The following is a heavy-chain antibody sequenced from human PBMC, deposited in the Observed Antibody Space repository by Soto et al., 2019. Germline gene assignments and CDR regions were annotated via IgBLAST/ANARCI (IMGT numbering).Heavy chain of an antibody. J-gene: IGHJ4*02. CDR3: AKDRERDAWYEDY. V-gene: IGHV3-23*01. CDR2: IIGSDGST. Sequence: GSLRLPCVASGFCFSSDALSGVRQAPGKGVEGVSVIIGSDGSTYYTDSVKGRFTISRDDSKDTLYLQMNSLSAEDTAVYYCAKDRERDAWYEDYWGQGALVIVSS. CDR1: GFCFSSDA. D-gene: IGHD6-13*01.